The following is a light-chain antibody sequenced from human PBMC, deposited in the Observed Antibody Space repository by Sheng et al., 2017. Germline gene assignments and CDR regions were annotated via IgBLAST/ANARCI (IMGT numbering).Light chain of an antibody. CDR3: QQYSFYPWT. CDR1: QSVSTW. CDR2: RAS. V-gene: IGKV1-5*03. Sequence: DTQMTQSPSTLSASVGERVTITCRVSQSVSTWLAWYQQKVGKAPKLLIYRASNLQSGVPSRFSGSGSGTEFSLTISSLQPDDFATYYCQQYSFYPWTFGRGTKVGN. J-gene: IGKJ1*01.